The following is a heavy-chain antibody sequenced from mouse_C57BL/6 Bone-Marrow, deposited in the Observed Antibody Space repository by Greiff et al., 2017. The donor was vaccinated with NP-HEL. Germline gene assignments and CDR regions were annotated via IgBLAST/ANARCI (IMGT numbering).Heavy chain of an antibody. CDR2: IFPGSGST. CDR1: GYTFTYYY. J-gene: IGHJ2*01. V-gene: IGHV1-75*01. D-gene: IGHD1-1*01. CDR3: AREEITTVYYYFDY. Sequence: QVQLQQSGPELVKPGASVKISCKASGYTFTYYYINWVKQRPGQGLEWIGWIFPGSGSTYYNEKFKGKATLTVDKSSSTAYMLLSSLTSEDSAVYFCAREEITTVYYYFDYWGQGTTLTVSS.